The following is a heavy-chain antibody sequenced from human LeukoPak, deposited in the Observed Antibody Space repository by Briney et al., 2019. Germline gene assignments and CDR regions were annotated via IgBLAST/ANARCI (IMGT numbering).Heavy chain of an antibody. CDR3: ASRYCSGSSCYFV. J-gene: IGHJ4*02. CDR2: IYYSGST. V-gene: IGHV4-31*03. Sequence: SETLSLTCTVSGGSISSGGYYWSWIRQHPGKGLEWIGYIYYSGSTYYNPSLKSRVTISVDMSKNQFSLKLSSVTAADTAVYYCASRYCSGSSCYFVWGQGTLVTVSS. CDR1: GGSISSGGYY. D-gene: IGHD2-15*01.